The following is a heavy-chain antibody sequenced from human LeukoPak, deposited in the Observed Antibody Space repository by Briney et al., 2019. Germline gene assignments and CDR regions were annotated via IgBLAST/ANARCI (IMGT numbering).Heavy chain of an antibody. CDR2: IKRDGSEK. J-gene: IGHJ4*02. V-gene: IGHV3-7*03. CDR3: ATRSSYCSGGSCYFDY. CDR1: GFTFSNYA. Sequence: GGSLRLSCAASGFTFSNYAMSWVRQAPGKGLEWVANIKRDGSEKYYVDSVKGRFTISRDNSKNTLYLQMNSLRAEDTAVYYCATRSSYCSGGSCYFDYWGQGTLVTVSS. D-gene: IGHD2-15*01.